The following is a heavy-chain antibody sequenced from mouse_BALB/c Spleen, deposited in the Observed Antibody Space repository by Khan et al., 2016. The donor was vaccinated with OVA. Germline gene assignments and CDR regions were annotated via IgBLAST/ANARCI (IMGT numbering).Heavy chain of an antibody. D-gene: IGHD1-2*01. J-gene: IGHJ2*01. CDR3: ARTARIKY. V-gene: IGHV3-2*02. CDR1: GYSITSGYG. CDR2: ISYSGST. Sequence: EVQLQESGPGLVKPSQSLSLTCTVTGYSITSGYGWNWIRQFPGNKLEWMGYISYSGSTTYNPFLKSRISITRDTSKNHFFMQWKSVTTEDTATYYWARTARIKYWGQGTTLTVSS.